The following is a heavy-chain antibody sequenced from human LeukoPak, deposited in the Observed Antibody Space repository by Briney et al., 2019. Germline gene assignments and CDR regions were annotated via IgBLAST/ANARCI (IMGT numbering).Heavy chain of an antibody. J-gene: IGHJ4*02. CDR3: ARESATAIYDY. V-gene: IGHV4-34*01. CDR1: GGSFSGYY. Sequence: ADTLSLTCAVYGGSFSGYYWSWIRQPPGKGLEWIGEINHSGSTNYNPSLKSRVTISVDTSKNQFSLKLSSVTAADTAVYYCARESATAIYDYWGQGTLVTVSS. D-gene: IGHD2-2*02. CDR2: INHSGST.